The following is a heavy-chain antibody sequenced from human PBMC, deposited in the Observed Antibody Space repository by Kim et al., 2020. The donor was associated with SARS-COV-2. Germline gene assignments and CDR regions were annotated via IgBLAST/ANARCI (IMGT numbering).Heavy chain of an antibody. J-gene: IGHJ6*04. Sequence: SETLSLTCAVSGTSFSGYYWNWIRQTPGKGLEWIGEINHSGTTNYNPSPKSRVTISVDTAKNQFSLKLSSVTAADTAVYRCARGNYDSSGYSYSYYYGMDVWGKGTTVPVTS. CDR1: GTSFSGYY. CDR2: INHSGTT. D-gene: IGHD3-22*01. V-gene: IGHV4-34*01. CDR3: ARGNYDSSGYSYSYYYGMDV.